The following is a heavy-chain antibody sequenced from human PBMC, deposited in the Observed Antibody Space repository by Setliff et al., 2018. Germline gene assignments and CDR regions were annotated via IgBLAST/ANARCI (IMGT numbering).Heavy chain of an antibody. V-gene: IGHV4-34*01. CDR1: GGSFSGYY. Sequence: SETLSLTCAVYGGSFSGYYWSWIRQPPGKGLGWIGEINHSGSTNYNPSLKSRVTISVDTSKNQFSLKLSSVTAADTAVYYCARGEGGSYLGAYYYYYMDVWGKGTTVTV. D-gene: IGHD1-26*01. CDR3: ARGEGGSYLGAYYYYYMDV. J-gene: IGHJ6*03. CDR2: INHSGST.